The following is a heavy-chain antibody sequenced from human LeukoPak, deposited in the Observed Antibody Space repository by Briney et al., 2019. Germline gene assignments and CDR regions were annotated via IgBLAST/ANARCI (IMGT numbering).Heavy chain of an antibody. CDR3: AKGFCSSTSCYTDFDY. Sequence: GESLQISCKASGYTFTNFWIGWVRQVPGKGLEWMGIIYPGDSDTRYSPSFQGQVTISADKSINTAYLQWNFLKASDTAMYYCAKGFCSSTSCYTDFDYWGQGTLVTVSS. CDR2: IYPGDSDT. J-gene: IGHJ4*02. D-gene: IGHD2-2*01. V-gene: IGHV5-51*01. CDR1: GYTFTNFW.